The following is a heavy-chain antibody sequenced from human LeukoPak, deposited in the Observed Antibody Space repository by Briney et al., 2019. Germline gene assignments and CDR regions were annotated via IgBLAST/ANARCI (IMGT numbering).Heavy chain of an antibody. J-gene: IGHJ4*02. D-gene: IGHD6-13*01. Sequence: GASVKVSCKASGYTFTSYYMHWVRQAPGQGLEWMGIINPSGGSTSYAQKFQGRVTMTRDTSTNTVYMELSSLRSEDTAVYYCARGERRNSSSWDTSSFDYWGQGTLVTVSS. CDR3: ARGERRNSSSWDTSSFDY. V-gene: IGHV1-46*01. CDR2: INPSGGST. CDR1: GYTFTSYY.